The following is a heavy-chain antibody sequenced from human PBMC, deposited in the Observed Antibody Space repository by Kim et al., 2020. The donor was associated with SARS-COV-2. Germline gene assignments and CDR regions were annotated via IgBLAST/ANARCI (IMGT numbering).Heavy chain of an antibody. CDR1: GFSLSSYW. CDR2: IKQDGTEK. CDR3: VRGSGWLHDY. V-gene: IGHV3-7*03. D-gene: IGHD6-19*01. Sequence: GGSLRLSCAASGFSLSSYWMSWVRQAPGKGPEWVAIIKQDGTEKHYVDSVKGRFTISRDNAKNSLYLQMNSLRVDDTAVYHCVRGSGWLHDYWGQGSLVTVSS. J-gene: IGHJ4*02.